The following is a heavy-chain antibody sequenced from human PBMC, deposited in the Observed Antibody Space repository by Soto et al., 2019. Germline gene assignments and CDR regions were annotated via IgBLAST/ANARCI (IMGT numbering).Heavy chain of an antibody. J-gene: IGHJ4*02. D-gene: IGHD2-15*01. Sequence: EVQLLDSGGGLVQAGGSLRLSCAASGFTFSNDAMSWVRQAPGKGLEWVSGVGGSGDSTYYADSVKGRFTISRDNSKDKLYLQMNSLRAEDTAVYYCAKSPLGYCSGGSCYPPHYFDYWGQGTLVTVSS. CDR1: GFTFSNDA. CDR2: VGGSGDST. V-gene: IGHV3-23*01. CDR3: AKSPLGYCSGGSCYPPHYFDY.